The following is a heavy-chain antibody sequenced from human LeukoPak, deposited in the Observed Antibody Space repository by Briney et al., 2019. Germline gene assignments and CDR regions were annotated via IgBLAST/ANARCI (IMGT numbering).Heavy chain of an antibody. J-gene: IGHJ4*02. D-gene: IGHD3-3*01. CDR2: ITPNSGDT. CDR3: ARDLVGGIWSAGF. CDR1: GYTFTGYY. V-gene: IGHV1-2*06. Sequence: ASVKVSCKTSGYTFTGYYVHWVRQAPGQRLEWMGRITPNSGDTIYAQKFQGRATMTRDTSISAAYMELNSLTSDDTAIYYCARDLVGGIWSAGFWGQGTLVTVSS.